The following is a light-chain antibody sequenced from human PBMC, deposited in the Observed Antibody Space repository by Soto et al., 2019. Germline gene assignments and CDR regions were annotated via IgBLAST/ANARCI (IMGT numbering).Light chain of an antibody. CDR3: XQYENYWT. Sequence: DIQMTQSPPTLSASVGDRVTITCRASQPXSSWLAWYHQKPGKAPKLLIYDASNLESGVPSRFSGSGSGTEFTLTISSLQXEDFGIXXXXQYENYWTFGQGTKVEIK. V-gene: IGKV1-5*01. CDR1: QPXSSW. J-gene: IGKJ1*01. CDR2: DAS.